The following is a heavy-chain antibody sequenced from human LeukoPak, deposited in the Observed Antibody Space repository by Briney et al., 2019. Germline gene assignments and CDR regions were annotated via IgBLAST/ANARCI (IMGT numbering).Heavy chain of an antibody. D-gene: IGHD3-10*01. CDR2: IYYSGST. V-gene: IGHV4-39*07. Sequence: PSETLSLTCTVSGGSISSSSYYWGWIRQPPGKGLEWIGSIYYSGSTYYNPSLKSRVTMSVDTSKNQFSLKLSSVTAADTAVYYCARSVRRLYGSGRSNWFDPWGQGTLVTVSS. CDR1: GGSISSSSYY. CDR3: ARSVRRLYGSGRSNWFDP. J-gene: IGHJ5*02.